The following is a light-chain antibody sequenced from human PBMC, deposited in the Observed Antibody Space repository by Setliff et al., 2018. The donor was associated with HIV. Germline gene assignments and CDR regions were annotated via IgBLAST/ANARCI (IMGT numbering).Light chain of an antibody. CDR1: SSGVGAYNY. CDR2: DVT. V-gene: IGLV2-11*01. CDR3: CSYAGSYTYV. J-gene: IGLJ1*01. Sequence: QSALTQPRSVSGSPGQSVTISCTGTSSGVGAYNYVSWYQQHPGKAPKLMIYDVTKRPSGVPDHFSGSKSGNTASLTISGLQAEDEADYYCCSYAGSYTYVFGTGTKVTVL.